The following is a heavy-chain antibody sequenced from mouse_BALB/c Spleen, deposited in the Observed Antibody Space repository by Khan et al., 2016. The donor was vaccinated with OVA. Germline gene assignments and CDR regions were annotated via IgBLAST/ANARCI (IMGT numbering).Heavy chain of an antibody. J-gene: IGHJ2*01. V-gene: IGHV3-2*02. CDR3: ARSVTITTVVATDFDY. Sequence: EVQLQESGPGLVKPSQSLSLTCTVTGYSITSDYAWNWIRQFPGNKLEWMGYISYSGRTSYNPFPKSRISITQDTSKNQFFLQLNSVTTEDTATDYCARSVTITTVVATDFDYWGQGTTLTVAS. D-gene: IGHD1-1*01. CDR2: ISYSGRT. CDR1: GYSITSDYA.